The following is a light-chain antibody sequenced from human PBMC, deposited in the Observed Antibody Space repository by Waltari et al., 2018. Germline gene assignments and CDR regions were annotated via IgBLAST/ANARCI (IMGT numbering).Light chain of an antibody. J-gene: IGKJ4*01. CDR3: MQALQTPLT. Sequence: EIVMTQSPLSLPVTPGEPASISCRSSQSLLHSNGYYYLHWYLQKPGQSPQLLIHLGSNRASGVPDRFSGSGSGTDFTLKISRVEAEDVGVYYCMQALQTPLTFSGGTKVEIK. V-gene: IGKV2-28*01. CDR1: QSLLHSNGYYY. CDR2: LGS.